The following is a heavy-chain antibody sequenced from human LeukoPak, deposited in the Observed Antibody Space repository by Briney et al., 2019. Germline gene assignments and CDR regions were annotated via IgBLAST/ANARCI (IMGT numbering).Heavy chain of an antibody. J-gene: IGHJ4*02. D-gene: IGHD5-12*01. Sequence: SGTLSLTCIVSGGSMNRYYWSWIRQPPGKGLEWIAYIYYSGTTNYNPSLKSRVTISVDTSKSRFSLNLSSVTAADTAVYYCARHGFSGYDTPSFDYWGQGTLVTVSS. CDR3: ARHGFSGYDTPSFDY. V-gene: IGHV4-59*08. CDR2: IYYSGTT. CDR1: GGSMNRYY.